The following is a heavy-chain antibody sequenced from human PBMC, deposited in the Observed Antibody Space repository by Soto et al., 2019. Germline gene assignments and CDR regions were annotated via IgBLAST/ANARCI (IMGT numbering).Heavy chain of an antibody. V-gene: IGHV3-15*01. CDR2: IKSKTDGGTT. CDR3: TTDEIAARTFDY. J-gene: IGHJ4*02. D-gene: IGHD6-6*01. CDR1: GFTFSNAW. Sequence: PGGSLRLSCAASGFTFSNAWMSWVRQAPGKGLEWVGRIKSKTDGGTTDYAAPVKGRFTISRDDSKNTLYLQMNSLKTEDTAVYYCTTDEIAARTFDYWGQGTLVTVSS.